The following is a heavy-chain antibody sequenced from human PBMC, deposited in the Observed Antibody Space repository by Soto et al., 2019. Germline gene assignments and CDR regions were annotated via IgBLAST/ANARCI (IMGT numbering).Heavy chain of an antibody. CDR3: ARGDRTSLMYYGMDV. CDR2: INPNSGGT. D-gene: IGHD2-2*01. V-gene: IGHV1-2*04. CDR1: GYTFTGYY. Sequence: ASVKVSCKASGYTFTGYYMHWVRQAPGQGLEWMGWINPNSGGTNYAQKFQGWVTMIRDTSISTAYMELSRLRSDDTAVYYCARGDRTSLMYYGMDVWGQGTTVTVSS. J-gene: IGHJ6*02.